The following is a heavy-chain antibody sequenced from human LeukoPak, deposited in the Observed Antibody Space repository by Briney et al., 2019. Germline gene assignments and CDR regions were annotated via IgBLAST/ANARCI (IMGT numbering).Heavy chain of an antibody. CDR2: IYIGGGT. J-gene: IGHJ6*03. V-gene: IGHV4-4*07. CDR1: GGSMVPYY. Sequence: SETLSLTCTVSGGSMVPYYWSWVRQPAGKGLEWLGHIYIGGGTKYNPSLKSRVTVSIDRSMNQFSLRLTSVTAADTAVYYCARQGRIPGHAVPVLDGPATEYSYYYMDVWGNGTTVTVSS. D-gene: IGHD4-11*01. CDR3: ARQGRIPGHAVPVLDGPATEYSYYYMDV.